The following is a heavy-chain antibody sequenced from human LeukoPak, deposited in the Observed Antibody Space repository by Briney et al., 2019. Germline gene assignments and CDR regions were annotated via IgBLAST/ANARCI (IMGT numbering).Heavy chain of an antibody. CDR3: ARDRYSSGWAPDFYYYYYGMDV. V-gene: IGHV3-30*19. J-gene: IGHJ6*02. CDR1: GFTFSSYG. D-gene: IGHD6-19*01. Sequence: GGSLRLSCAASGFTFSSYGMHWVRQAPGKGLEWVAVIWYDGSNKYYADSVKGRFTISRDNSKNTLYPQMNSLRAEDTAVYYCARDRYSSGWAPDFYYYYYGMDVWGQGTTVTVSS. CDR2: IWYDGSNK.